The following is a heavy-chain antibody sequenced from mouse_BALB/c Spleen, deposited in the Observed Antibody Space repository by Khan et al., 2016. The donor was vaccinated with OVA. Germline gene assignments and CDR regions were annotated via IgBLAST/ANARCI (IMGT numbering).Heavy chain of an antibody. Sequence: EVELVESGGGLVQPGGSRKLSCAASGFTFSDYGMAWVRQAPGKGPEWVAFIRDLAYTFYYADTAKGRFTHSRENAKNNLYLGMSSLRSGDTAMYYCARGGGTAPFAYWGQGPLVTVSA. CDR1: GFTFSDYG. CDR2: IRDLAYTF. D-gene: IGHD1-2*01. CDR3: ARGGGTAPFAY. J-gene: IGHJ3*01. V-gene: IGHV5-15*02.